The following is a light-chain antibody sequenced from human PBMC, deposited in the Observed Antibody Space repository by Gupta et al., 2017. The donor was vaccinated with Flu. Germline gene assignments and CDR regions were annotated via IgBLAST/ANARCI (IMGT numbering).Light chain of an antibody. CDR1: SVDVESYNL. CDR2: EVS. J-gene: IGLJ3*02. CDR3: CAYAGSSYVA. Sequence: QSALTQPASVSVSPGRSITISCAGTSVDVESYNLVSWYQQHPGKAPRLMIYEVSKRPSGASDRFSGSKSGNTASLTISGLRAEDEGDYYCCAYAGSSYVAFGGGTKVTVL. V-gene: IGLV2-23*02.